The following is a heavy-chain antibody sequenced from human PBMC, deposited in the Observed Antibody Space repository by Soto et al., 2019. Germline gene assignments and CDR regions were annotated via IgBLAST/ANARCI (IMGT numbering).Heavy chain of an antibody. CDR1: GFTFSSYG. CDR2: ISYDGSNK. CDR3: AKDSLSASRIVVVPAANYYYYGMDV. Sequence: GGSLSLACAASGFTFSSYGMHWVRQAPGKGLEWVAVISYDGSNKYYADSVKGRFTISSDNSKNTLYLQMNSLRAEDTAVYYCAKDSLSASRIVVVPAANYYYYGMDVWGQGTTVTVSS. J-gene: IGHJ6*02. V-gene: IGHV3-30*18. D-gene: IGHD2-2*01.